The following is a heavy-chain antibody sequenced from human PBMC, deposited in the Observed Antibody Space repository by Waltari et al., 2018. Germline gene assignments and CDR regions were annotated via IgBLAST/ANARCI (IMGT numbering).Heavy chain of an antibody. CDR2: VHYHGGTK. CDR3: AKDFDTGPEGFGT. D-gene: IGHD3-9*01. V-gene: IGHV3-30-3*02. CDR1: GFLFTGYA. J-gene: IGHJ3*01. Sequence: QLQLVESGGTVVQPGGSLRLSCATSGFLFTGYALHWVRQAPGKGLEWRALVHYHGGTKSYADSVRGRFTISRDTSKDILYLEMSSLRVEDTATYYCAKDFDTGPEGFGTWGQGTNVTVSS.